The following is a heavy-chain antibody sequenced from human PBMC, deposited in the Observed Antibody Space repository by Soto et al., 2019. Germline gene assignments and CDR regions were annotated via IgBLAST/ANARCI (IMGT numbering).Heavy chain of an antibody. D-gene: IGHD6-13*01. V-gene: IGHV4-4*07. CDR2: IFANGHT. J-gene: IGHJ5*02. Sequence: SETLSLTCIVSGGSISEKYWNWVRQPPGKGLEWVGLIFANGHTDYNPSLKSRVTMSVDASKDQFSLRLTSMTAADTAVYYCVASLAASGLNWLDPWGRGTLVTVSS. CDR1: GGSISEKY. CDR3: VASLAASGLNWLDP.